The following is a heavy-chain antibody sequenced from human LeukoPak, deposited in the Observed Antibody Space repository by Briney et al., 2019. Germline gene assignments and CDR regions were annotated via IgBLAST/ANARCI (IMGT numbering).Heavy chain of an antibody. V-gene: IGHV3-23*01. D-gene: IGHD3-10*01. CDR2: ISGSGDSM. Sequence: PGGSLRLSCAASGFTFSSYAMSWVRQAPGKGLEWVSGISGSGDSMYYADSVKGRFTISRDNLRNTLYLKMNSLRAEDTAVYYCAKDIGLWGGMLRGELDPWGQGTLVIVSS. J-gene: IGHJ5*02. CDR3: AKDIGLWGGMLRGELDP. CDR1: GFTFSSYA.